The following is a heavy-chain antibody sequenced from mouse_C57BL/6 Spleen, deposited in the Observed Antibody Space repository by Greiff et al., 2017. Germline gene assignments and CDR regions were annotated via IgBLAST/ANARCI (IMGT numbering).Heavy chain of an antibody. J-gene: IGHJ2*01. CDR1: GYTFTSYW. Sequence: VQLQQSGAELVRPGSSVKLSCKASGYTFTSYWMHWVKQRPIQGLEWIGNIDPSDSETHYNQKFKDKATLTVDKSSSTAYMQLSSLTSEDSAVYYCARSTGTDLFDYWGQGTTLTVSS. D-gene: IGHD4-1*01. CDR3: ARSTGTDLFDY. V-gene: IGHV1-52*01. CDR2: IDPSDSET.